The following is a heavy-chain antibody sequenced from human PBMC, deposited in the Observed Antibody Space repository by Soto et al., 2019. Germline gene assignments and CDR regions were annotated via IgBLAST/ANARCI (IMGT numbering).Heavy chain of an antibody. CDR1: GFTFVMYA. CDR2: INAGNGHT. V-gene: IGHV1-3*01. J-gene: IGHJ4*02. CDR3: ARAGWFADEYVDF. Sequence: QVQLVQSGAEVQKPGASVKVSCKASGFTFVMYAIHWVRQAPGHGLEWMAWINAGNGHTTYSQKFQGSVTITRYTASRTVYMELRSLIFEDTATSYCARAGWFADEYVDFWGKGTPATVAS. D-gene: IGHD3-10*01.